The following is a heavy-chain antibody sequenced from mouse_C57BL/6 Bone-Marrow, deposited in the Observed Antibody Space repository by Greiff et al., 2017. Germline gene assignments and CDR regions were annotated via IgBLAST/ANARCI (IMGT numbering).Heavy chain of an antibody. Sequence: VQLQQPGAELVKPGASVKLSCKASGYTFTSYWMHWVKQRPGQGLEWIGMIHPYSGSTNYNEKFKSKATLTVDKSSSTAYMQLSSLTSEDSAVYYCARDDYNAMDYWGQGTSVTVSS. J-gene: IGHJ4*01. CDR1: GYTFTSYW. CDR2: IHPYSGST. CDR3: ARDDYNAMDY. V-gene: IGHV1-64*01.